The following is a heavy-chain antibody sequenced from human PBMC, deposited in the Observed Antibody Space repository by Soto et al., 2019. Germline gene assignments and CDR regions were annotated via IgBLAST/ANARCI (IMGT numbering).Heavy chain of an antibody. Sequence: PSGTLSLTCTVCGGSISSDYWSWIWQPPGKGLEWIGYIYYSGSTNYNPSLTSRVTISVDTSKNQFSLKLSSVTAADTAVYYCARHRYSYGVYYFDYWGQGTLVTVSS. CDR3: ARHRYSYGVYYFDY. CDR2: IYYSGST. V-gene: IGHV4-59*08. J-gene: IGHJ4*02. D-gene: IGHD5-18*01. CDR1: GGSISSDY.